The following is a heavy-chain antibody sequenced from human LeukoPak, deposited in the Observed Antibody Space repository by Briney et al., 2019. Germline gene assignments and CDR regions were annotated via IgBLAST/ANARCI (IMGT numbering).Heavy chain of an antibody. D-gene: IGHD5-12*01. Sequence: SQTLSLTCTVSGGSVNSGGYSWSWIRQHPGKGLEWIGYIYYSGSTYYNPSLKSRLSKSMDTSKNQFSLNLTSVTGADTAVYYCARSGHSGYDFGYWGQGTLVTVSS. CDR2: IYYSGST. CDR1: GGSVNSGGYS. CDR3: ARSGHSGYDFGY. V-gene: IGHV4-31*03. J-gene: IGHJ4*02.